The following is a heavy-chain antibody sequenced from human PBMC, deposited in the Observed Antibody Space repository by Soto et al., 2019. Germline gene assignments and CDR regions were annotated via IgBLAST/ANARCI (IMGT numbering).Heavy chain of an antibody. CDR1: GFTVSSNY. D-gene: IGHD6-13*01. J-gene: IGHJ3*01. Sequence: GGSLRLSCAASGFTVSSNYMSWVRQAPGKGLEWVSVIYSGGSRYYADSVKGRFTISRDNSKNTLYLQMNSLRAEDTALYYCAKDQGAAACTYAFDFWGQGTLVAVSS. CDR3: AKDQGAAACTYAFDF. CDR2: IYSGGSR. V-gene: IGHV3-53*05.